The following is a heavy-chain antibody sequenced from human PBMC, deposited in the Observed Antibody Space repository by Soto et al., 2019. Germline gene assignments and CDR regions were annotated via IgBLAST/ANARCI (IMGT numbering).Heavy chain of an antibody. D-gene: IGHD3-22*01. J-gene: IGHJ1*01. CDR2: IFSNDEK. Sequence: QVTLKESGHVLVKPTETLTLTCTVSGFSLSNARMGVSWIRQPPGKALEWLAHIFSNDEKSYSTSLKNRLTISKDTSKSQVVLTMTNMDPVDTATYYCARIRQHYDSSGYGRYFQHWGQGTLVTVSS. CDR3: ARIRQHYDSSGYGRYFQH. V-gene: IGHV2-26*01. CDR1: GFSLSNARMG.